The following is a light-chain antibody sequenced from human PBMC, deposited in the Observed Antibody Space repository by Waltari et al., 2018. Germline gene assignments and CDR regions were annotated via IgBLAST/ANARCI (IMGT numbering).Light chain of an antibody. Sequence: QSALTQPPSASGSPGQSVTISCTGTSSDVGTYNYVSWYQQHPGKAPKLMIYDVTKRPSGVPDRFSASKSGNTASLTVSGLQAEDEADYNCSSYTGSDMDIVFGGGTKLTVL. V-gene: IGLV2-8*01. CDR3: SSYTGSDMDIV. CDR2: DVT. J-gene: IGLJ3*02. CDR1: SSDVGTYNY.